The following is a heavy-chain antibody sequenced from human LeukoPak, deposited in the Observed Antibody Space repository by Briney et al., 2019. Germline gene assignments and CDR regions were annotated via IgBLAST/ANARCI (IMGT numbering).Heavy chain of an antibody. Sequence: SETLSLTCSVSGDSITYFYWSWIRQAAGKGLEWIGRFSSSGSTDYNASLKSRVTISVDTSKNQFSLKLSSVTAADTAVYYCARDAILWFGELSYYYYMDVWGKGTTVTISS. CDR3: ARDAILWFGELSYYYYMDV. J-gene: IGHJ6*03. V-gene: IGHV4-4*07. D-gene: IGHD3-10*01. CDR1: GDSITYFY. CDR2: FSSSGST.